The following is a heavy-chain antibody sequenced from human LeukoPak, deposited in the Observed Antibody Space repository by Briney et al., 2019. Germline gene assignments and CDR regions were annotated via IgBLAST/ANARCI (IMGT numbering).Heavy chain of an antibody. CDR3: ARPPHRGYCSGGSCDDAFDI. D-gene: IGHD2-15*01. CDR2: IYSGGST. V-gene: IGHV3-53*01. J-gene: IGHJ3*02. CDR1: GFTVSSNY. Sequence: GGSLRLSCAASGFTVSSNYMSWVRQAPGKGLEWVSVIYSGGSTYYADSVKGRFTISRDNAKNSLYLQMNSLRAEDTALYYCARPPHRGYCSGGSCDDAFDIWGQGTMVTVSS.